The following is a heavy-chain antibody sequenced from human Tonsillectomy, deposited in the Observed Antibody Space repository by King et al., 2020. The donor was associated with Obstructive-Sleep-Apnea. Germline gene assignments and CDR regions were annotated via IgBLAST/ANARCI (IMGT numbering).Heavy chain of an antibody. V-gene: IGHV6-1*01. Sequence: LQLQESGPGLVRPSETLSLTCGISGDSVSSNSATWNWIRQSPSRGLEWLGRTYRRSRWSDDYAVSVKGRITITPDTSKNQFSLQLKSVTPEDTALYYCAREALDEGASGFYYHFDLWGQGTLVTVSS. CDR1: GDSVSSNSAT. CDR2: TYRRSRWSD. J-gene: IGHJ4*02. D-gene: IGHD3-22*01. CDR3: AREALDEGASGFYYHFDL.